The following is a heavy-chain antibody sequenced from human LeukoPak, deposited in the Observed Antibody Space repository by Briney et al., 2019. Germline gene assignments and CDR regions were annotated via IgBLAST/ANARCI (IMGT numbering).Heavy chain of an antibody. CDR1: GGSISSSSYY. CDR2: IYYSGST. J-gene: IGHJ4*02. V-gene: IGHV4-39*01. D-gene: IGHD3-10*01. CDR3: ARRGGYYYGSENFDY. Sequence: SETLSPTCTVSGGSISSSSYYWGWIRQPPGKGLEWIGSIYYSGSTYYNPSLKSRVTISVDTSKNQFSLKLSSVTAADTAVYYCARRGGYYYGSENFDYWGQGTLVTVSS.